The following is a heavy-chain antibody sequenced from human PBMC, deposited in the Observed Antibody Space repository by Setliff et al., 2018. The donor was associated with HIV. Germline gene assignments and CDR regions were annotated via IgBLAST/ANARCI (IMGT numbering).Heavy chain of an antibody. CDR2: ISYDGSNK. V-gene: IGHV3-30*04. CDR3: ARGGFGVVIIERLGVDY. D-gene: IGHD3-3*01. J-gene: IGHJ4*02. CDR1: GFTFSNYA. Sequence: GGSLRLSCAASGFTFSNYAIHWVRQAPGKGLEWVAVISYDGSNKYYADSVKGRFTLSRDNPKNTLYLQMDSLRSDDMAVYYCARGGFGVVIIERLGVDYWGQGTKVTVSS.